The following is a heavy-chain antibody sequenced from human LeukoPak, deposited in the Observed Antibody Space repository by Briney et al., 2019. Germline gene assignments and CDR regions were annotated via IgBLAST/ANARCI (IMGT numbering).Heavy chain of an antibody. CDR3: ARSEDYDFWSGCQYNWFDP. CDR2: IIPIFGTA. D-gene: IGHD3-3*01. V-gene: IGHV1-69*05. CDR1: GGTFNSYA. J-gene: IGHJ5*02. Sequence: SVKVSCKASGGTFNSYAISWVRQAPGQGLEWMGRIIPIFGTANYAQKFQGRVTITTDESTSTAYMELSSLRSEDTAVYYCARSEDYDFWSGCQYNWFDPWGQGTLVTVSS.